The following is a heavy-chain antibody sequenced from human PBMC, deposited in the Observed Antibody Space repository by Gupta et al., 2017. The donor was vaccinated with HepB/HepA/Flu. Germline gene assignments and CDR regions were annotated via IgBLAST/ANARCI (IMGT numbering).Heavy chain of an antibody. J-gene: IGHJ6*03. Sequence: QVQLQESGPGLVKPSETLSLTCTVSGVSISSYYWSWIRQPPGKGLEWIGYIYYSGSANYNPSLKSRVTISVDTSKNQFSLKLSSVTAPDSAVYYCARGLSGYCSSTSCLGAYYYYMDVWGKGTTVTVSS. D-gene: IGHD2-2*01. CDR3: ARGLSGYCSSTSCLGAYYYYMDV. CDR1: GVSISSYY. V-gene: IGHV4-59*01. CDR2: IYYSGSA.